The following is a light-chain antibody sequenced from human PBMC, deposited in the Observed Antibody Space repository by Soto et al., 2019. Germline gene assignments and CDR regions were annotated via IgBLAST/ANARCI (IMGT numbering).Light chain of an antibody. CDR1: SSDVGSYNY. V-gene: IGLV2-14*01. CDR2: GVS. Sequence: QSVLTQPASVSGSPGQSITISCSGTSSDVGSYNYVAWYQQFSGKTPKLIIYGVSSRAPGGSSRFSGSKSGNTASLTISGLQAEDEADYYCISYTGSSTSYVFGTGTKVTVL. CDR3: ISYTGSSTSYV. J-gene: IGLJ1*01.